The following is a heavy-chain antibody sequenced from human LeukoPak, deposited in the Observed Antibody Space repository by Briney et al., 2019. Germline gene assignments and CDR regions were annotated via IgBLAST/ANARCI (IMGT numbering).Heavy chain of an antibody. J-gene: IGHJ4*02. CDR1: GGSFSGYY. D-gene: IGHD2-2*01. Sequence: SETLSLTCAVYGGSFSGYYWSWIRQPPGKGLEWIGEINHSGSTNYNPSLKSRVTISVDTSKNQFSLKLSSATAADTAVYYCARRPAALSTDYWGQGTLVTVSS. CDR3: ARRPAALSTDY. CDR2: INHSGST. V-gene: IGHV4-34*01.